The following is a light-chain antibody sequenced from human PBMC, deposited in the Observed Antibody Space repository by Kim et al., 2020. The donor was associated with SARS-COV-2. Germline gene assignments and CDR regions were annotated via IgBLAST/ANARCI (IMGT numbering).Light chain of an antibody. CDR2: KVS. J-gene: IGKJ2*01. V-gene: IGKV2-30*01. CDR3: MQGTHWPPYT. CDR1: HYLVCSDVNTC. Sequence: PASISCRSSHYLVCSDVNTCLNLFHQRPGHPPRRLIYKVSNRDSGVPDRISGSGSGTDFTLKISRVEAEDVGVYYCMQGTHWPPYTFGQGTKLEI.